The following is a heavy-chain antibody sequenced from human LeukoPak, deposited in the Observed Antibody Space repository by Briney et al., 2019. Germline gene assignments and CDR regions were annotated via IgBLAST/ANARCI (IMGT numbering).Heavy chain of an antibody. J-gene: IGHJ3*02. CDR3: ARDRDTMIVVWHWDAFDI. CDR1: GFTFSSYA. CDR2: ISSNGGST. V-gene: IGHV3-64*01. D-gene: IGHD3-22*01. Sequence: GGSLRLSCAASGFTFSSYAMHWVRQAPGKGLEYVSAISSNGGSTYYANSVKGRFTISRDNSKNTLYLQMGSLRAEDMAVYYCARDRDTMIVVWHWDAFDIWGQGTMVTVSS.